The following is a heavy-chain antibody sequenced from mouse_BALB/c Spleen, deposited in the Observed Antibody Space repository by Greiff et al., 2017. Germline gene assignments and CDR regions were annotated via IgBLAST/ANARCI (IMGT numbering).Heavy chain of an antibody. D-gene: IGHD1-1*01. CDR3: ARHPITTVVATDAMDY. CDR1: GFTFSSYT. V-gene: IGHV5-12-2*01. J-gene: IGHJ4*01. CDR2: ISNGGGST. Sequence: EVHLVESGGGLVQPGGSLKLSCAASGFTFSSYTMSWVRQTPEKRLEWVAYISNGGGSTYYPDTVKGRFTISRDNAKNTLYLQMSSLKSEDTAMYYCARHPITTVVATDAMDYWGQGTSVTVSS.